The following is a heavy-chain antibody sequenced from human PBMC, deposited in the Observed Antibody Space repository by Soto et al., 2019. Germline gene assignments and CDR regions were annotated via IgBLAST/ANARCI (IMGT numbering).Heavy chain of an antibody. D-gene: IGHD3-3*01. Sequence: PGGSLRLSCAASGFTFSSYWMTWVRQAPGKGLDFLATIKPDGSDTYYVDSVKGRFTISRDNAKNSLSLQMNSLRAEDTALYYCATDLNWSGTWGQGTMVTVSS. CDR1: GFTFSSYW. V-gene: IGHV3-7*01. J-gene: IGHJ3*01. CDR3: ATDLNWSGT. CDR2: IKPDGSDT.